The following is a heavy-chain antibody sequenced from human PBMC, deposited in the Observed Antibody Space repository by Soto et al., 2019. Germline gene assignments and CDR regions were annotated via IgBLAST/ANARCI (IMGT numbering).Heavy chain of an antibody. Sequence: QVQLQESGPGLVKSSQTLSLTCTVSGGSISSGDYFWSWIRQPPGKGLVWIGYIYSTGRTYYNPSLKSRVTISVDTSKNQFSLKLNSMTAADTAVYYCARRMPIASYPFDYWGQGSLVTVSS. V-gene: IGHV4-30-4*01. CDR1: GGSISSGDYF. CDR3: ARRMPIASYPFDY. CDR2: IYSTGRT. J-gene: IGHJ4*02. D-gene: IGHD2-2*01.